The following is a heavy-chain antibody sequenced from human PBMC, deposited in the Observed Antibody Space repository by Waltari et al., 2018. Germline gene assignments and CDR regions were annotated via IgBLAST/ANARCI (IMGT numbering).Heavy chain of an antibody. J-gene: IGHJ4*02. CDR3: ARETIADRPELDY. CDR2: INSDGSTT. CDR1: GFTFRSHW. D-gene: IGHD6-6*01. Sequence: EVQLEESGGGLVQPGGSLRLSCEVSGFTFRSHWMHWVRQVPGKGLVWVSRINSDGSTTGYGDSVKGRFTISRDNSKNTLHLQMNSLRVEDTAVYYCARETIADRPELDYWGQGTLVTVSS. V-gene: IGHV3-74*01.